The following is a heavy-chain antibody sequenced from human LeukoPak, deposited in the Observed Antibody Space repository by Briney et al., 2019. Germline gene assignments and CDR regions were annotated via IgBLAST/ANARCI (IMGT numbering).Heavy chain of an antibody. CDR1: GFTFSTYA. D-gene: IGHD6-19*01. V-gene: IGHV3-30-3*01. J-gene: IGHJ5*02. Sequence: GGSLRLSCAASGFTFSTYAIHWVRQAPGKGLEWVAAISADGSTKYYADSVKGRFTISRDNSKNMLYLQMNSLRAEDSAVYYCARDLIAVTGTGFWFDPRGQGTLVTVSS. CDR2: ISADGSTK. CDR3: ARDLIAVTGTGFWFDP.